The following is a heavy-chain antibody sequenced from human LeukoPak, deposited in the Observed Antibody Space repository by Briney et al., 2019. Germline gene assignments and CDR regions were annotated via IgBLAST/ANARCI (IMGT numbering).Heavy chain of an antibody. D-gene: IGHD2-8*02. V-gene: IGHV3-11*04. CDR1: RSTFSDYY. CDR3: ATGPSGYFFSY. CDR2: ISSSGGTI. Sequence: GGSLRLSCAASRSTFSDYYMTWIRQAPGQGPEWISYISSSGGTIFYADSVKGRFTISRDNGKNSLYLQMNSLRAEDTAVYYCATGPSGYFFSYWGQGTLVTVSS. J-gene: IGHJ4*02.